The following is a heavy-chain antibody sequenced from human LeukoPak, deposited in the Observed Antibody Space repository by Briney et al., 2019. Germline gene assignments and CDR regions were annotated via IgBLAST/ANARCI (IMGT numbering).Heavy chain of an antibody. CDR2: IYYSGST. Sequence: PSETLSLTCSVSGGSISSRTYFWGWIRQTPGKGLEWIGNIYYSGSTYYNPSLKSRVTISVDTSKNQFSLKLRFVIAADTAVYYCVRDVQGDPILFYYVDVWGKGTTVTVSS. J-gene: IGHJ6*03. D-gene: IGHD2-2*02. CDR3: VRDVQGDPILFYYVDV. CDR1: GGSISSRTYF. V-gene: IGHV4-39*07.